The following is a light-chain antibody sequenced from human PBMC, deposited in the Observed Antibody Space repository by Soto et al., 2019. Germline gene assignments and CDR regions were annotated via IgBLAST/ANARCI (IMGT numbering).Light chain of an antibody. V-gene: IGLV2-14*01. CDR3: TSYTSSSTWV. CDR2: EVS. Sequence: QSALTQPSSVSRSPGQSITISCTGTSSDVGGYKYVSWYQQHPGKAPKLMNYEVSNRPSGVSNRFSGSKSGNTASLTISGPQAEDEADYYCTSYTSSSTWVFGGGTKLTFL. CDR1: SSDVGGYKY. J-gene: IGLJ3*02.